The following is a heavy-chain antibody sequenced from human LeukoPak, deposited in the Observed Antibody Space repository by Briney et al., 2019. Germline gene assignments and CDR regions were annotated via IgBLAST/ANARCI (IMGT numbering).Heavy chain of an antibody. CDR3: AKEGQWPAHEYYFDY. CDR1: GFTFSGFA. CDR2: ISGSGGST. D-gene: IGHD6-19*01. Sequence: GGSLRLSCAASGFTFSGFAMTWVRQAPGKGLEWVSAISGSGGSTYYADSVKGRFTISRDNSKNTLYLQMNSQRAEDTAVYYCAKEGQWPAHEYYFDYWGQGTLVTVSS. V-gene: IGHV3-23*01. J-gene: IGHJ4*02.